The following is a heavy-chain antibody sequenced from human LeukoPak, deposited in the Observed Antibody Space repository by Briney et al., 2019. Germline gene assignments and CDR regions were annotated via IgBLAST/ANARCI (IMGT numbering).Heavy chain of an antibody. CDR2: IRYGGSNK. CDR1: GFTFSSYG. Sequence: GGSLRLSCAASGFTFSSYGMHWVRQAPGKGLEWVAFIRYGGSNKYYADSVKGRFTISRDNSKNTLYLQMNSLRAEDTAVYYCARGGPFCSGGSCYYFDYWGQGTLVTVSS. CDR3: ARGGPFCSGGSCYYFDY. D-gene: IGHD2-15*01. J-gene: IGHJ4*02. V-gene: IGHV3-30*02.